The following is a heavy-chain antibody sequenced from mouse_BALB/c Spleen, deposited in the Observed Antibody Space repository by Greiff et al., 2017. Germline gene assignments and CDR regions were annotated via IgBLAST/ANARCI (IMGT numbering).Heavy chain of an antibody. V-gene: IGHV5-4*02. CDR2: ISDGGSYT. D-gene: IGHD2-1*01. CDR1: GFTFSDYY. J-gene: IGHJ4*01. CDR3: ARDRDGKDAMDY. Sequence: DVKLVESGGGLVKPGGSLKLSCAASGFTFSDYYMYWVRQTPEKRLEWVATISDGGSYTYYPDSVKGRFTISRDNAKNNLYLQMSSLKSEDTAMYYCARDRDGKDAMDYWGQGTSVTVSS.